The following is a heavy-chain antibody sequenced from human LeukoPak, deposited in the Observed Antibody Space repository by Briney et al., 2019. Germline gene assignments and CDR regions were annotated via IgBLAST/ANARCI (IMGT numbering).Heavy chain of an antibody. CDR1: GGSFSGYY. CDR2: INHSGST. V-gene: IGHV4-34*01. Sequence: ASETLSLTCAVYGGSFSGYYWSWIRQPPGKGLEWIGEINHSGSTNYNPSLKSRVTISVDTSKNQFSLKLSSVTAADTAVYYCAGRLLLWFGELLLRKQFDYWGQGTLVTVSS. J-gene: IGHJ4*02. D-gene: IGHD3-10*01. CDR3: AGRLLLWFGELLLRKQFDY.